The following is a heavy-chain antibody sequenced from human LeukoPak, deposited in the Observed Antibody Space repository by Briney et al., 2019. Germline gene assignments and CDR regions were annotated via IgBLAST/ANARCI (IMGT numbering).Heavy chain of an antibody. D-gene: IGHD2-2*01. CDR2: ISSSSSYI. CDR1: GFTFSSYS. CDR3: ARDRGDCSSTSCYVNH. V-gene: IGHV3-21*01. Sequence: GGSLRLSCAASGFTFSSYSMNWVRQAPGKGLEWVSSISSSSSYIYYAGSVKGRFTISRDNAKNSLYLQMNSLRAEDTAVYYCARDRGDCSSTSCYVNHWGQGTLVTVSS. J-gene: IGHJ5*02.